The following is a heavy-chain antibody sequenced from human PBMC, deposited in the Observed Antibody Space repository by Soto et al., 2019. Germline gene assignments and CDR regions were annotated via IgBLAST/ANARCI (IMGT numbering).Heavy chain of an antibody. Sequence: EEQLLESGGGLVQPGGSLRLYCEASRFTFSSYAMSWVRQAPGKGLEWVSVISGSGVSTYYADSVKGRFTISRDNSKNTLYLQMNSLRAEDTAVYYCTKNSGSYQIAYWGQGTLVTVSS. CDR1: RFTFSSYA. J-gene: IGHJ4*02. V-gene: IGHV3-23*01. D-gene: IGHD3-10*01. CDR2: ISGSGVST. CDR3: TKNSGSYQIAY.